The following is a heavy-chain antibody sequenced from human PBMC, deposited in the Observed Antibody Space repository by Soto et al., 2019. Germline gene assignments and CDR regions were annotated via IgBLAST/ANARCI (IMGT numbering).Heavy chain of an antibody. J-gene: IGHJ4*02. CDR1: GFTFSSYA. V-gene: IGHV3-23*01. D-gene: IGHD6-13*01. Sequence: GRSLRLSCAASGFTFSSYAMSWVRQAPGKGLEWVSAISGSGGSTYYADSVKGRFTISRDNSKNTLYLQMNSLRAEDTAVYYCAKDSEGIAAAGPIDYWGQGTLVTVSS. CDR3: AKDSEGIAAAGPIDY. CDR2: ISGSGGST.